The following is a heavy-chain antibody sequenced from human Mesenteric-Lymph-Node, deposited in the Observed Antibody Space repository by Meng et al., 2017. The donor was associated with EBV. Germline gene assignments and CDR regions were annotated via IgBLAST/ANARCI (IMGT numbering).Heavy chain of an antibody. CDR3: ARQRSDSRLFDY. CDR1: GRSFSANY. CDR2: INHSGST. D-gene: IGHD4-11*01. V-gene: IGHV4-34*01. J-gene: IGHJ4*01. Sequence: QLPRQQWGSGLLHPSEPLSLNWAVYGRSFSANYWTWIRPPPRKGLEGIGEINHSGSTIYNPSLKSRVTMSVDTSKSQFALKLSSVTAADTAVYFCARQRSDSRLFDYWGQGTLVTVSS.